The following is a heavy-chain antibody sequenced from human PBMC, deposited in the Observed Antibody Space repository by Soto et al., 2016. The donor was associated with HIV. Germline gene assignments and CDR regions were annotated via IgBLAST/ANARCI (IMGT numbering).Heavy chain of an antibody. Sequence: VQLVESGGGVVQPGRSLRLSCAASEFTFTTYGMHWVRQAPGKGLEWVAVIWYDGSNKYYADSVKGRFTISRDNSKNTLYLQMNSLRAEDTAVYYCARGTYYYWFGEFPSILTYWGQGTLVTVSS. J-gene: IGHJ4*02. CDR3: ARGTYYYWFGEFPSILTY. CDR2: IWYDGSNK. CDR1: EFTFTTYG. D-gene: IGHD3-10*01. V-gene: IGHV3-33*01.